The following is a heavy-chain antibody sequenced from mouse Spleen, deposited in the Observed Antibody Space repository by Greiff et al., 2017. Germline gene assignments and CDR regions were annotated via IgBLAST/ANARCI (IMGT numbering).Heavy chain of an antibody. V-gene: IGHV5-9-1*02. CDR2: ISSGGDYI. CDR1: GFTFSSYA. D-gene: IGHD2-2*01. CDR3: TRGGGYDGVY. J-gene: IGHJ3*01. Sequence: EVKLVESGEGLVKPGGSLKLSCAASGFTFSSYAMSWVRQTPEKRLEWVAYISSGGDYIYYADTVKGRFTISRDNARNTLYLQMSSLKSEDTAMYYCTRGGGYDGVYWGQGTLVTVSA.